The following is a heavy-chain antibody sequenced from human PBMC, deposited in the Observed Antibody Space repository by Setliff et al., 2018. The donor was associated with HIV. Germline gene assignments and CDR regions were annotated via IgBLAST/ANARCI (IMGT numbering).Heavy chain of an antibody. CDR2: ISGSGGST. J-gene: IGHJ6*03. V-gene: IGHV3-23*01. D-gene: IGHD3-9*01. CDR1: GFTFSSYA. Sequence: PGGSLRLSCAASGFTFSSYAMSWVRQAPGKGLGWVSAISGSGGSTYYADSVKGRFTMSRDNAKNPLHLQMNSLRAEDTALYYCARGDQTGYYRTYFYYMDLWGKGTTVTVSS. CDR3: ARGDQTGYYRTYFYYMDL.